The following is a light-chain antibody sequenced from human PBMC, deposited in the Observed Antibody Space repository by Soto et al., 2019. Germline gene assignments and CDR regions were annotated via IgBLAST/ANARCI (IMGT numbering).Light chain of an antibody. CDR2: DTS. CDR3: QQSYSTPWT. V-gene: IGKV3-11*01. CDR1: QTVSRH. Sequence: EIVLTQSPATLSLSPGERATLSCRASQTVSRHLAWYQQKPGQAPRLLIYDTSNRATGIPARFSGSGSGTDFTLTISGLETEDFATYYCQQSYSTPWTFGQGTKVEIK. J-gene: IGKJ1*01.